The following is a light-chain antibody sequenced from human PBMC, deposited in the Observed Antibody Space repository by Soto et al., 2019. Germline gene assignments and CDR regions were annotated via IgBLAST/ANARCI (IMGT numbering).Light chain of an antibody. CDR2: SNN. Sequence: QSVLTQPPSAFGTPGQRVTISCSGSSSNIGSNGVNWYQQLPGTAPKLLIYSNNQRPSGVTDRFSGSGSGTSASLAISGLQSEDEADYYCAAGDDSRTFVFGTGTKVTVL. CDR3: AAGDDSRTFV. J-gene: IGLJ1*01. CDR1: SSNIGSNG. V-gene: IGLV1-44*01.